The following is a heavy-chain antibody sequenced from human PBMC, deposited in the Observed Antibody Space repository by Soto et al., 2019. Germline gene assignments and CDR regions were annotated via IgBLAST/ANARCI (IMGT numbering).Heavy chain of an antibody. CDR1: GFTFLSSA. CDR2: IDVGSGNA. CDR3: ATMEGYTAMVTGFDY. J-gene: IGHJ4*02. Sequence: ASVKVSCKTSGFTFLSSAVHWVRQARGHRLQWIGWIDVGSGNANYAQMLQERIGISRDMSTSTAYMELSSLRPEDTAVYYCATMEGYTAMVTGFDYWGQGTLVTVSS. V-gene: IGHV1-58*01. D-gene: IGHD5-18*01.